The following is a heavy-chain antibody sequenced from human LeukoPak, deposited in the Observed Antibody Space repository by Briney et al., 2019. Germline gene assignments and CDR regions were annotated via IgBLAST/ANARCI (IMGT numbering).Heavy chain of an antibody. CDR1: GYTFTSYD. Sequence: WASVKVSCKASGYTFTSYDINWVRQAPGKGLEWMGGFDPEDGETIYAQKFQGRVTMTEDTSTDTAYMELSSLRSEDTAVYYCATLPSEYYGSGVDYWGQGTLVTVSS. V-gene: IGHV1-24*01. D-gene: IGHD3-10*01. J-gene: IGHJ4*02. CDR2: FDPEDGET. CDR3: ATLPSEYYGSGVDY.